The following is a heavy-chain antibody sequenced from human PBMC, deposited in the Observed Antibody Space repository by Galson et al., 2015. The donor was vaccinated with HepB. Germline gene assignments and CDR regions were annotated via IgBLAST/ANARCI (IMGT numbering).Heavy chain of an antibody. J-gene: IGHJ4*02. V-gene: IGHV3-23*01. CDR3: ANADDGFGELFD. Sequence: SLRLSCAASGFTFSSYTMSWVRQAPGKGLEWVSAVSGSGGSTSYADAVKDRFTISRDHSRRTLYLQMNRLRAEDTGVYYCANADDGFGELFDWGQGTLVTLSS. CDR1: GFTFSSYT. D-gene: IGHD3-10*01. CDR2: VSGSGGST.